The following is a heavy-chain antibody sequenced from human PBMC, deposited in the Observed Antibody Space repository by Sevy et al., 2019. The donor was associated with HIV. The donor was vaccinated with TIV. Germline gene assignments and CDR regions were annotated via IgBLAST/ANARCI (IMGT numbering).Heavy chain of an antibody. Sequence: GGYLRLSCAVSGFNFNIYSMSWVRQAPGKGLEWVSTLSFGCGKINYADSVKGRFIISRDDSKNTLYLQMNSLRAEVTAVYFRAREGCSRPHDYWGQGTLVTVSS. J-gene: IGHJ4*02. V-gene: IGHV3-23*01. D-gene: IGHD3-10*02. CDR1: GFNFNIYS. CDR2: LSFGCGKI. CDR3: AREGCSRPHDY.